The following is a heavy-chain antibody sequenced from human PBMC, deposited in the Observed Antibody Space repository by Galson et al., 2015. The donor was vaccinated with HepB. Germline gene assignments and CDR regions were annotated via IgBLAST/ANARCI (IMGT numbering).Heavy chain of an antibody. CDR3: AREGITMVRGNYYYYGMDV. J-gene: IGHJ6*02. CDR2: ISSSSSYI. V-gene: IGHV3-21*01. Sequence: SLRLSCAASGFTFSSYSMSWVRQAPGKGLEWVSSISSSSSYIYYADSVKGRFTISRDNAKNSLYLQMNSLRAEDTAVYYCAREGITMVRGNYYYYGMDVWGQGTTVTVSS. CDR1: GFTFSSYS. D-gene: IGHD3-10*01.